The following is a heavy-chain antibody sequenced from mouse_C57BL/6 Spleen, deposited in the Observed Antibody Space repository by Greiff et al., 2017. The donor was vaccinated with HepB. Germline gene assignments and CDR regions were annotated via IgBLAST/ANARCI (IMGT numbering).Heavy chain of an antibody. Sequence: EVKVEESGGGLVQPGGSMKLSCVASGFTFSNYWMNWVRQSPEKGLEWVAQIRLKSDNYATHYAESVKGRFTISRDDSKSSVYLQMNNLEAEDTGIYYCTGDYGSSSWYFDVWGTGTTVTVSS. D-gene: IGHD1-1*01. CDR1: GFTFSNYW. J-gene: IGHJ1*03. V-gene: IGHV6-3*01. CDR3: TGDYGSSSWYFDV. CDR2: IRLKSDNYAT.